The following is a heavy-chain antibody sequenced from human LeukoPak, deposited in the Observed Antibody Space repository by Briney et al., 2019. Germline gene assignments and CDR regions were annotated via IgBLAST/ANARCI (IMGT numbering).Heavy chain of an antibody. CDR3: ARAKYCNAGNCFLIDY. Sequence: PGRSLRLSCAASKFTFNTYAMHWVRQAPGKGLEWVSLISYDGSNTYNADSVRGRFTISRDNSKNTLFLQMNSLRGDDTAVYYCARAKYCNAGNCFLIDYWGQGMLVTVAS. V-gene: IGHV3-30*04. J-gene: IGHJ4*02. D-gene: IGHD2/OR15-2a*01. CDR1: KFTFNTYA. CDR2: ISYDGSNT.